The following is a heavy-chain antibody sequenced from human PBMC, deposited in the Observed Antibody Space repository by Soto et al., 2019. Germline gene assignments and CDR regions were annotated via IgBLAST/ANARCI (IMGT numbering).Heavy chain of an antibody. V-gene: IGHV1-2*04. CDR1: GYTFTGYY. D-gene: IGHD6-6*01. CDR3: ARDLMGGTLEYSNPHYGMDG. Sequence: QVQLVQSGAEVKKPGASVKVSCKASGYTFTGYYMHWVRQAPGQGLEWMGWINPNSGGTNYAQKFQGWVTMTRDTSISTAYMELSRLRSDDTAVYYCARDLMGGTLEYSNPHYGMDGWGQGTTVTVSS. CDR2: INPNSGGT. J-gene: IGHJ6*02.